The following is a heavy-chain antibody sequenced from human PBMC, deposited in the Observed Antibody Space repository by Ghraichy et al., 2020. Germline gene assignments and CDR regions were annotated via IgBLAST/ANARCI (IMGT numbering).Heavy chain of an antibody. J-gene: IGHJ5*02. CDR1: GYTFTSYD. D-gene: IGHD1-1*01. CDR3: ARSPFLYNWNDAWFDP. V-gene: IGHV1-8*01. CDR2: MNPNSGNT. Sequence: ASVKVSCKASGYTFTSYDINWVRQATGQGHEWMGWMNPNSGNTGYAQKFQGRVTMTRNTSISTAYMELSSLRSEDTAVYYCARSPFLYNWNDAWFDPWGQGTLVTVSS.